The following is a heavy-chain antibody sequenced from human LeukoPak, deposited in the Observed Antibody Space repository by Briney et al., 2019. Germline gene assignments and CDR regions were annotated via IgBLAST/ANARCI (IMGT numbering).Heavy chain of an antibody. CDR2: IIPIFGTA. D-gene: IGHD1-26*01. Sequence: SVKVSCKASGGTFSSYAISWVRQAPGQGLEWMGGIIPIFGTANYAQKFQGRVTITADKSTSTAYMELSSLRSEDTAVYYCARLEVGATKGQPRSVGYWGQGTLVTVSS. CDR3: ARLEVGATKGQPRSVGY. CDR1: GGTFSSYA. J-gene: IGHJ4*02. V-gene: IGHV1-69*06.